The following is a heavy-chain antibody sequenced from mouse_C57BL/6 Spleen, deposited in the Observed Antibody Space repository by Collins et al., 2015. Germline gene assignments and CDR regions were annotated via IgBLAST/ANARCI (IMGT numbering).Heavy chain of an antibody. D-gene: IGHD1-1*01. CDR2: INTETGEP. CDR1: GYTFTDYS. V-gene: IGHV9-2-1*01. J-gene: IGHJ3*01. CDR3: AVEDYYGSTWFAY. Sequence: QIQLVQSGPELKKPGETVKISCKASGYTFTDYSMHWVKQAPGKGLKWMGWINTETGEPTYADDFKGRFAFSLETSASTAYLQINNLKNEDTATYFCAVEDYYGSTWFAYWGQGTLVTVSA.